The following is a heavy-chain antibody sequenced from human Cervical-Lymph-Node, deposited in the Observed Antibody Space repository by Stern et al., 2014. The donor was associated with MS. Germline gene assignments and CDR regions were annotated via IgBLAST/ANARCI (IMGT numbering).Heavy chain of an antibody. D-gene: IGHD3-10*01. CDR3: ARVRLWSSSASGRPYDY. Sequence: EMQLVESGGGLVQPGGSLRLSCAASGFTFSEHYMDWVRQAPGKGLEWVARIRNKANSYAIAYAASVKGRFTISRDDSKNSLFLQMNSLKTEDTAVYYCARVRLWSSSASGRPYDYWGQGSLVSVSS. V-gene: IGHV3-72*01. CDR2: IRNKANSYAI. CDR1: GFTFSEHY. J-gene: IGHJ4*02.